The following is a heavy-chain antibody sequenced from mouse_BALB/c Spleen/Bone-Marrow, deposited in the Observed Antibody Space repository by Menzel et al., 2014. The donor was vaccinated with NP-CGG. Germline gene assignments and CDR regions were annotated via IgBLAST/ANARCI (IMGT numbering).Heavy chain of an antibody. CDR1: GFDFRRYW. CDR3: ARGSYYGHLDY. J-gene: IGHJ2*01. D-gene: IGHD2-1*01. Sequence: EVQVVESGGGLVQPGGSLKLSCAASGFDFRRYWMSWVRPAPGKGLQWIGEINPDSRTINYTPSLKDKFIISRDNAKNTLYLQMTKVRSEDTALYYCARGSYYGHLDYWGQGTTLTVSS. V-gene: IGHV4-1*02. CDR2: INPDSRTI.